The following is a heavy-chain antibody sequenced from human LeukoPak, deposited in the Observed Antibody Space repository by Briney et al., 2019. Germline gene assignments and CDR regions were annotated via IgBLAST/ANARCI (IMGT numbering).Heavy chain of an antibody. CDR2: VSYDGGNK. CDR3: ARRAGQYGMDV. CDR1: GFTFSSYG. J-gene: IGHJ6*02. D-gene: IGHD4/OR15-4a*01. Sequence: PGGSLRLSCAASGFTFSSYGIHWVRQAPGKGLEWLAVVSYDGGNKYYADSVKGRFTISRDNSQNTVYLQMNSLRAEDTAVYYCARRAGQYGMDVWGQGTTVTVSS. V-gene: IGHV3-30*03.